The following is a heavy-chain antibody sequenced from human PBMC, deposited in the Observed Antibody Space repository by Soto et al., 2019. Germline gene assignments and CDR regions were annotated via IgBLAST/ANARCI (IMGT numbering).Heavy chain of an antibody. CDR2: INHSGST. D-gene: IGHD3-9*01. J-gene: IGHJ6*02. CDR1: GGSFSGYY. CDR3: ARGPPLRYFDWLIYYYGMDV. Sequence: KPSETLSLTCAVYGGSFSGYYWSWIRQPPGKGLEWIGEINHSGSTNYNPSLKSRVTISVDTSKNQFSLKLSSVTAADTAVYYCARGPPLRYFDWLIYYYGMDVWGQGTTVTVSS. V-gene: IGHV4-34*01.